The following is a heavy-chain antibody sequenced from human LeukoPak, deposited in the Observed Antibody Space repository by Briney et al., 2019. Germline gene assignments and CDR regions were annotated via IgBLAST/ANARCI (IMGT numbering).Heavy chain of an antibody. CDR2: ISSSSSTI. D-gene: IGHD3-3*01. Sequence: GGSLRLSCAASGFTFSSYSMNWVRQAPGKGLEWVSYISSSSSTIYYADSVKGRFTISRDNAKNSLYLQMNSLRAEDTAVYYCARVSYDFWSGYYTPYYYYYYMDVWGKGTTVTVSS. CDR3: ARVSYDFWSGYYTPYYYYYYMDV. CDR1: GFTFSSYS. V-gene: IGHV3-48*01. J-gene: IGHJ6*03.